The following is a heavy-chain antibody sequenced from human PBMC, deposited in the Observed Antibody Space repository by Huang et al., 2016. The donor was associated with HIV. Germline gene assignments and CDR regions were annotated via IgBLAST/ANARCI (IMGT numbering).Heavy chain of an antibody. J-gene: IGHJ4*02. D-gene: IGHD3-22*01. V-gene: IGHV4-34*02. CDR3: ARRYNSRRDY. Sequence: QVQLEQWGAGLLKASETLSLTCAVYGGSFSGYYWNWLRQAPGKGLEWVGEINHSGNTNYNPSRKSRGNMSVDTSKSQFSLYLTSLSAADTGTYFCARRYNSRRDYWGRGTLVTVHS. CDR1: GGSFSGYY. CDR2: INHSGNT.